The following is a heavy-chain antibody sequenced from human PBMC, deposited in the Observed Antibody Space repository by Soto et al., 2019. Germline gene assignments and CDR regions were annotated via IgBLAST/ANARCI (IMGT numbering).Heavy chain of an antibody. V-gene: IGHV4-59*12. J-gene: IGHJ4*02. Sequence: SETLSLTCTVSGGSINSYYWSWIRQPPGKGLEWIGYIYYSGSTSYNPSLKSRVTISVDTSRNQFSLKLNSVTAADTAVYYCARVRREYDNSGPVDYWGQGTLVTVSS. CDR2: IYYSGST. D-gene: IGHD3-22*01. CDR1: GGSINSYY. CDR3: ARVRREYDNSGPVDY.